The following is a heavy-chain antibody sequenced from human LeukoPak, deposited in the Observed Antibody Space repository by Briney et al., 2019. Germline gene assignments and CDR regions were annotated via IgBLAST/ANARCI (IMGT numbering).Heavy chain of an antibody. D-gene: IGHD6-19*01. V-gene: IGHV4-39*01. Sequence: PSETLSLTCTVSGGSISSSSYYWGWIRQTPGKGLEWIGNIYYSGSTYYNPSLKSRVTISVDTSKNQFSLKLSSVTAADTAVYYCARSLAVAGTWGFDYWGQGTLVTVSS. CDR3: ARSLAVAGTWGFDY. J-gene: IGHJ4*02. CDR1: GGSISSSSYY. CDR2: IYYSGST.